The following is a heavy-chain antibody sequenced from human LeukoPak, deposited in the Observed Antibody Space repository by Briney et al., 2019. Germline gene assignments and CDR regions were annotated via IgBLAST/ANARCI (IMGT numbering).Heavy chain of an antibody. CDR2: ISPNNGGT. J-gene: IGHJ5*02. V-gene: IGHV1-2*02. CDR3: ARHVGATRDLDP. D-gene: IGHD1-26*01. Sequence: ASVKVSCKASGYTFTGYFLHWVRQAPGQGLEWVGWISPNNGGTYYAQKFHDRVTMTRDTSISTVYMELSRLRSDDTAVYYCARHVGATRDLDPWGQGTLVTVSS. CDR1: GYTFTGYF.